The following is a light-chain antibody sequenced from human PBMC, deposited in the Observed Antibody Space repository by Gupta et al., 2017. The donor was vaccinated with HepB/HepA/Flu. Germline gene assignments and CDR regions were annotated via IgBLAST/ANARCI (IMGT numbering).Light chain of an antibody. Sequence: EIVMTQSPATLSVSPGERATLSCRASQSVRTNLAWYQQKPGQAPRLLIYGASTRATGIPARFSGSGSGTEFTLTISSLQSEDFAVYYCQQDNNWPLTFGQGTKVEI. J-gene: IGKJ1*01. CDR3: QQDNNWPLT. CDR1: QSVRTN. V-gene: IGKV3-15*01. CDR2: GAS.